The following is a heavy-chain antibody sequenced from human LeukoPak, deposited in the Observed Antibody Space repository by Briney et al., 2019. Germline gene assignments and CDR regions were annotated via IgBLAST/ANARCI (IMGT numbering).Heavy chain of an antibody. J-gene: IGHJ4*02. CDR3: ARDRAVAGFRFDY. D-gene: IGHD6-19*01. Sequence: ASVKVSCKASGYTFTSYYMHWVRQAPGQGLEWMGVINPSGGITGYAQKFQGRVTITRDTSTSTVYMELSSLRSEDTAVYYCARDRAVAGFRFDYWGQGTLVSVSS. CDR2: INPSGGIT. CDR1: GYTFTSYY. V-gene: IGHV1-46*01.